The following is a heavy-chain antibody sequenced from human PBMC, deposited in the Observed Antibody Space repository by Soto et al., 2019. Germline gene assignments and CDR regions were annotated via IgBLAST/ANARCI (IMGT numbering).Heavy chain of an antibody. Sequence: QVQLVESGGAVVQPGTSLRLSCAASGVAFSTYGVHWARQAPGKGLEWVAILSYDGHNEYYTDSVKGRFTISRDTSRNTLYLQMDRLRADDTAMYYCAKDRGFGEYLFDSWGQGTLVTVSS. D-gene: IGHD3-10*01. J-gene: IGHJ4*02. CDR3: AKDRGFGEYLFDS. CDR1: GVAFSTYG. CDR2: LSYDGHNE. V-gene: IGHV3-30*18.